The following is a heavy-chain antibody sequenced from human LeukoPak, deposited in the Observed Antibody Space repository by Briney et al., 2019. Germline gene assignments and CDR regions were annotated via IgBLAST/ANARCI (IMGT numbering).Heavy chain of an antibody. D-gene: IGHD6-13*01. J-gene: IGHJ5*02. CDR3: AKGLSGWSPFDP. CDR2: ISGSGGST. V-gene: IGHV3-23*01. Sequence: GGSLRLSCTASGFTFSSYWMHWVRQAPGKGLEWVSAISGSGGSTYYADSVKGRFTISRDNSKNTLYLQMNSLRAEDTAVYYCAKGLSGWSPFDPWGQGTLVTASS. CDR1: GFTFSSYW.